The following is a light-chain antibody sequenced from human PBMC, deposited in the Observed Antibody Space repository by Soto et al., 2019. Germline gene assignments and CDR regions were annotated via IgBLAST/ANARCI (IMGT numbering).Light chain of an antibody. CDR3: GSYAGNNIFL. V-gene: IGLV2-8*01. CDR1: SSDIGAY. CDR2: EVN. Sequence: QSALTQPPSASGSPGQSVIFSCTGTSSDIGAYVSWYQHHPGKAPKLVISEVNKRPSGVPDRFSGSKSGNTASLTVSGLQAEDEADYYCGSYAGNNIFLFGGGTKLTVL. J-gene: IGLJ2*01.